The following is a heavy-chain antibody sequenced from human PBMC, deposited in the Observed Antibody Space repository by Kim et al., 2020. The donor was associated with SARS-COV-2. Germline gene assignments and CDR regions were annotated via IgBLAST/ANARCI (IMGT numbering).Heavy chain of an antibody. Sequence: YAQGITGRFVFCLDTSVSQAYLQISSLKAEDTAVYYCARDLDSSGAELDYWGQGTLVTVSS. CDR3: ARDLDSSGAELDY. V-gene: IGHV7-4-1*02. D-gene: IGHD6-19*01. J-gene: IGHJ4*02.